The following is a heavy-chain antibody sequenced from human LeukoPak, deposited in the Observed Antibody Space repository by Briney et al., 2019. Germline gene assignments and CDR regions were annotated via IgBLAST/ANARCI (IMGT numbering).Heavy chain of an antibody. CDR2: INPSGGST. CDR3: ARDYDILTGYYTFSWFDP. Sequence: ASVKVSCKASGYTFTSYYMHWVRQAPGQGLEWMGIINPSGGSTSYAQKFQGRVTMTRDTSTSTVYMELSSLRSEDTAVYYCARDYDILTGYYTFSWFDPWGQGTLVTVSS. D-gene: IGHD3-9*01. CDR1: GYTFTSYY. V-gene: IGHV1-46*01. J-gene: IGHJ5*02.